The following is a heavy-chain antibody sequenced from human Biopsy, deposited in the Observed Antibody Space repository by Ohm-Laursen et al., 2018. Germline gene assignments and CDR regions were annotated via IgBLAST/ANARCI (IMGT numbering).Heavy chain of an antibody. V-gene: IGHV3-9*01. CDR3: ARAYSRGDY. J-gene: IGHJ4*02. Sequence: SLRLSCTASGFRFDNTGMHWVRQGPGKGLEWVAGISWSSDSITYAKSVKGRFTISRDNAKNSLLLQMNRLRVEDTAVYYCARAYSRGDYWGQGTLVTVSS. CDR2: ISWSSDSI. CDR1: GFRFDNTG. D-gene: IGHD2-15*01.